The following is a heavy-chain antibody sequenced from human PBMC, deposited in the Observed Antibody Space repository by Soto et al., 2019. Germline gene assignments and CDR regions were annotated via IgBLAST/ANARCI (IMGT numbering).Heavy chain of an antibody. CDR3: ARDLYSGCDY. D-gene: IGHD1-26*01. V-gene: IGHV3-74*01. CDR1: GFMFSAYW. J-gene: IGHJ4*02. CDR2: INSDGTAA. Sequence: VQLVDSGGGLVQPGGSLTLSCAASGFMFSAYWMNWVRQAPGKGPVWVARINSDGTAAYYADSVKGRFTFSRDNTKNTLYLQMNSLRVEDTAVYYCARDLYSGCDYWGQGTLATVSS.